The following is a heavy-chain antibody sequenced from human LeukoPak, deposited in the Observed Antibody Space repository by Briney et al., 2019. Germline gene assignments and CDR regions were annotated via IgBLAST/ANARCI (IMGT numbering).Heavy chain of an antibody. Sequence: ASVKVSCKASGYTFTSYYMHWVRQAPGQRREWTGIIKPSGGSTSYAQKFQGRVTMTRDTSTSTVYMEMSSLRSEATAVYYCAREIEVGFDYWGQGTLVTVSS. J-gene: IGHJ4*02. V-gene: IGHV1-46*01. CDR2: IKPSGGST. CDR3: AREIEVGFDY. D-gene: IGHD2-15*01. CDR1: GYTFTSYY.